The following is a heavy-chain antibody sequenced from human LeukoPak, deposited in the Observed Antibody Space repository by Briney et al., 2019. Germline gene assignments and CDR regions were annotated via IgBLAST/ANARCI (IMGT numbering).Heavy chain of an antibody. J-gene: IGHJ4*02. CDR1: GFTFSSYW. CDR2: INSDGSST. V-gene: IGHV3-74*01. Sequence: GGSLRLSCAASGFTFSSYWMHWVRQAPGKGLVWVSRINSDGSSTSYADSVKGRFTISRDNAKNTLYLQMNSLRAEDTAVYYCARRPPNYDFWSGYDYWGQGTLVTVSS. CDR3: ARRPPNYDFWSGYDY. D-gene: IGHD3-3*01.